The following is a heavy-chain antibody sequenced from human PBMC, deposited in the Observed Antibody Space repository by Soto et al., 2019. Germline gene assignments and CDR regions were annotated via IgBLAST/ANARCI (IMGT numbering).Heavy chain of an antibody. CDR1: GYTFINYF. V-gene: IGHV1-46*01. J-gene: IGHJ3*01. CDR2: VDPSRGSA. CDR3: ARPLIGNTVDL. Sequence: QAQLLQSGAEVKKPGASVKVSCKASGYTFINYFIHWVRQAPGQRLEWIGIVDPSRGSADYAQKFQGRVTMTTDVSTRTVFMGLSSLRSEDTAVYYCARPLIGNTVDLWGQGTTVIVSS. D-gene: IGHD1-7*01.